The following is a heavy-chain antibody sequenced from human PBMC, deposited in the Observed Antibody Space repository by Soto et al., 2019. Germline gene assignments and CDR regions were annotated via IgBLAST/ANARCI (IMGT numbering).Heavy chain of an antibody. V-gene: IGHV3-30-3*01. CDR1: GFTFSAFD. J-gene: IGHJ3*01. CDR2: SSYDGDTK. CDR3: TRDWSAVIGTPFDL. D-gene: IGHD6-19*01. Sequence: QLQLVESGGGVVQPEKSLRLSCEASGFTFSAFDMHWVRQSPAKGLEWVATSSYDGDTKYYANSVKGRFTISRDNSRNTLDLHMNSLRAEDTAMYYCTRDWSAVIGTPFDLWGQGTMVVVSS.